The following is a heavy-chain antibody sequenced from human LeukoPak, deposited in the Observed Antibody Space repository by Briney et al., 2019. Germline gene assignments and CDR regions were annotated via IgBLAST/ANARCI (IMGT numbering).Heavy chain of an antibody. V-gene: IGHV4-39*01. CDR3: AKTYYDILTGYYIGDAFDI. CDR1: GGSISSSSYY. J-gene: IGHJ3*02. CDR2: IYYSGST. Sequence: SETLSLTCTVSGGSISSSSYYWGWIRQPPGKGLEWIGSIYYSGSTYYNPSLKSRVTISVDTSKNQFSLKLSSVTAADTAVYYCAKTYYDILTGYYIGDAFDIWGQGTMVTVSS. D-gene: IGHD3-9*01.